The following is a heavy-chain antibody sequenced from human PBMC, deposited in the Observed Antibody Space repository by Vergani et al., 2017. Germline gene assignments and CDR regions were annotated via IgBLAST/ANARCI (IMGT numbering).Heavy chain of an antibody. CDR1: GFTLSNYD. CDR2: IQFDGSNQ. D-gene: IGHD3-16*01. V-gene: IGHV3-30*02. CDR3: AKHFRGWGIDY. Sequence: QVQLVESGGGVVQRGGSLRLSCATSGFTLSNYDMQWICQGPGKGLEFVAFIQFDGSNQYYADSVKGRFTLSRDFSKNTLSLQMNSLRTDDTATYYCAKHFRGWGIDYWGQGTQVIVSS. J-gene: IGHJ4*02.